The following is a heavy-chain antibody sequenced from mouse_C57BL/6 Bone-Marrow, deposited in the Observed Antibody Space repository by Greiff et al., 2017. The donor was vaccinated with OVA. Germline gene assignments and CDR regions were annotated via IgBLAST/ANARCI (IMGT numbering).Heavy chain of an antibody. V-gene: IGHV1-82*01. Sequence: QVQLQQSGPELVKPGASVKISCKASGYAFSSSWMNWVKQRPGKGLEWIGRIYPGDGDTNYNGKFKGKATLTADKSASTAYMQLSSLTSEDSAVYFCARSYLGYWGQGTTLTVSS. J-gene: IGHJ2*01. CDR2: IYPGDGDT. CDR3: ARSYLGY. D-gene: IGHD2-12*01. CDR1: GYAFSSSW.